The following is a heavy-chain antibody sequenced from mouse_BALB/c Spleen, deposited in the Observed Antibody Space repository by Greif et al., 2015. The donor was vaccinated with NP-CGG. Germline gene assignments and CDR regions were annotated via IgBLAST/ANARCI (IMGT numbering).Heavy chain of an antibody. D-gene: IGHD2-13*01. V-gene: IGHV1S137*01. CDR3: ARSTDVTSYWYFDV. J-gene: IGHJ1*01. CDR1: GYTFTDYA. CDR2: ISTYYGDA. Sequence: VQLQQSGAELVRPGVSVKISCKGSGYTFTDYAMHWVKQSHAKSLEWIGVISTYYGDASYNQKFKGKATMTVDKSSSTAYMELARLTSEDSAIYYCARSTDVTSYWYFDVWGAGTTVTVSS.